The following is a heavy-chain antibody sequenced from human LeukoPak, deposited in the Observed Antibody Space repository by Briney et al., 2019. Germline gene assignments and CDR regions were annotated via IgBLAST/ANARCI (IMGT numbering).Heavy chain of an antibody. Sequence: GGSLRLSCAASGFTVSSNYMSWVRQAPGKGLEWVSVIYSGGSTYYADSVKGRFTISRDNSKNTLYLQMNSLRAEDTAVYYCASTRDYGDYVAYWGQGTLVTVSS. CDR1: GFTVSSNY. CDR3: ASTRDYGDYVAY. CDR2: IYSGGST. D-gene: IGHD4-17*01. V-gene: IGHV3-53*01. J-gene: IGHJ4*02.